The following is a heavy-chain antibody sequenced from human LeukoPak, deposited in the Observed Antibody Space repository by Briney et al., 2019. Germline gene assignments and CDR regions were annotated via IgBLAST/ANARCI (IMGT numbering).Heavy chain of an antibody. CDR3: ATYSQRKNWFDP. D-gene: IGHD6-13*01. J-gene: IGHJ5*02. V-gene: IGHV1-18*01. Sequence: EASVKVSCKASGYTFTSYGISWVRQAPGQGLEWMGWISAYNGNTNYAQKLQGRVTMTTDTSTSTAYMELRSLRSDDTAVYYCATYSQRKNWFDPWGQGTLVTVSS. CDR1: GYTFTSYG. CDR2: ISAYNGNT.